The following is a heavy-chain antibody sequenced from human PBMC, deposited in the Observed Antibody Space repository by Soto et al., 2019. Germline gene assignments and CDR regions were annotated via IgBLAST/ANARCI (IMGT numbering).Heavy chain of an antibody. CDR3: ARRRAGFGESMDV. Sequence: ESVKICCKGSGYSFTSYWINWVRQIPGKGLEWMGRIDPRDSHTTYSPSVQGHVTISTDNSISTAYLHLSSLKASDTAMYYCARRRAGFGESMDVWGQGTTVTVSS. CDR2: IDPRDSHT. CDR1: GYSFTSYW. J-gene: IGHJ6*02. D-gene: IGHD3-10*01. V-gene: IGHV5-10-1*01.